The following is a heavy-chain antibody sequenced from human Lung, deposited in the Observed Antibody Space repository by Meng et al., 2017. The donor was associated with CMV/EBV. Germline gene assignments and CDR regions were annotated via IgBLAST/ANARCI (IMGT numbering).Heavy chain of an antibody. J-gene: IGHJ6*02. CDR3: ARDPRPGAYYFGTDV. Sequence: SCAASGFSFSDYYMSWIRQAPGKGLEWVSYISSTGSSIYYADSVKGRFTISRDNAKNSLYLQMNSLRAEDTAMYYCARDPRPGAYYFGTDVWGQGTTVTVSS. CDR1: GFSFSDYY. D-gene: IGHD6-6*01. V-gene: IGHV3-11*04. CDR2: ISSTGSSI.